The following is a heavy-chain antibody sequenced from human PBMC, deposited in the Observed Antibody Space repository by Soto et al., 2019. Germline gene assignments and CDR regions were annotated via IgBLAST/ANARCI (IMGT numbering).Heavy chain of an antibody. V-gene: IGHV1-24*01. CDR1: GDTLTEIS. D-gene: IGHD2-15*01. Sequence: GALVKVSCKDSGDTLTEISMQWVRQAPGEGLEWMGGYDPEDDEIMYAQKFQGRVTMTEDTSTDTAYMELSSLRSDDTAVYYCAARLWGILANWFDPWGQGTQVTVSS. CDR3: AARLWGILANWFDP. J-gene: IGHJ5*02. CDR2: YDPEDDEI.